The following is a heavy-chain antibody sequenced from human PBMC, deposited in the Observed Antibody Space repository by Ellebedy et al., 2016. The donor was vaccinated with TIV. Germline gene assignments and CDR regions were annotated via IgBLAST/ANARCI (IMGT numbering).Heavy chain of an antibody. Sequence: SETLSLTCTVSGGSISSGGSFWSWIRQHPGKGLEWIGYIYYSGSTSYNPSLKSRVTIVVDTTKNQVSLDLSSVTAADTAVYYCARVGLHRGEAAATPLFDSWGPGILVTVSS. CDR2: IYYSGST. D-gene: IGHD6-25*01. V-gene: IGHV4-31*03. CDR3: ARVGLHRGEAAATPLFDS. CDR1: GGSISSGGSF. J-gene: IGHJ4*02.